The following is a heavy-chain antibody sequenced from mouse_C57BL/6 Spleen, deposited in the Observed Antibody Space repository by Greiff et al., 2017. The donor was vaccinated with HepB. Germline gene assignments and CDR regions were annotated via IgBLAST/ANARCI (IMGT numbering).Heavy chain of an antibody. V-gene: IGHV5-4*03. CDR1: GFTFSSYA. J-gene: IGHJ1*03. D-gene: IGHD1-1*01. CDR2: ISDGGSYT. CDR3: ARRDYYGSRYFDV. Sequence: EVKLVESGGGLVKPGGSLKLSCAASGFTFSSYAMSWVRQTPEKRLEWVATISDGGSYTYYPDNVKGRFTISRDNAKNNLYLQMSHLKSEDTAMYYCARRDYYGSRYFDVWGTGTTVTVSS.